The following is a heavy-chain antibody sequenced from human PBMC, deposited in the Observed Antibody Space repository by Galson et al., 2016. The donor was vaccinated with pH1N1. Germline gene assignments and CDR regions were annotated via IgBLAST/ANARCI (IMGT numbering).Heavy chain of an antibody. CDR1: GFSLSTSGMC. CDR2: INWDDDK. Sequence: PALVKPTQTLTLTCTFSGFSLSTSGMCVSWIRQPPGKALEWLALINWDDDKYYSTSLKTRLTISKDTSKNQVVLTMTNMDPVDTATYYCARMYYGDSVNWCDPWGQGTLVTVSA. V-gene: IGHV2-70*01. CDR3: ARMYYGDSVNWCDP. J-gene: IGHJ5*02. D-gene: IGHD4-17*01.